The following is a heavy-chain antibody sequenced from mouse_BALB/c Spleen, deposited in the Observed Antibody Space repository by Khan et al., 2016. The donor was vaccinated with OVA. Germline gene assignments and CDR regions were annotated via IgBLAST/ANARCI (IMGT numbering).Heavy chain of an antibody. CDR3: ARSQGGDFDY. J-gene: IGHJ2*01. V-gene: IGHV3-2*02. CDR2: ISSIGKT. Sequence: EVQGVESGPGLVKPSQSLSLTCTVTGYSITSDYAWNWIRQFPGNKLEWMGYISSIGKTKYNPYLKSRISITRDTSKHQFFLQVNFVTSEDTATYDCARSQGGDFDYWGQGTTLTVSS. D-gene: IGHD3-2*02. CDR1: GYSITSDYA.